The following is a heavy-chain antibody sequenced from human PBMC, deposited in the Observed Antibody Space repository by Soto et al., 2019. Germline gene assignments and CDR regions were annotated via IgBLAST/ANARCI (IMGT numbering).Heavy chain of an antibody. CDR3: ARASSRQLWLVDY. Sequence: SQTLSLTCAISGDRVSSNSAAWNWIRQSPSRGLEWLGRTYYRSKWYNDYAVSVKSRITINPDTSKNQFSLQLNSVTHEDTAVYYCARASSRQLWLVDYWGQGTLVTVSS. D-gene: IGHD5-18*01. V-gene: IGHV6-1*01. J-gene: IGHJ4*02. CDR2: TYYRSKWYN. CDR1: GDRVSSNSAA.